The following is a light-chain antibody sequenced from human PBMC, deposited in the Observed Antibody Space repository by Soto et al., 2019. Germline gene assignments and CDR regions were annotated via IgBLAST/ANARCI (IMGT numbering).Light chain of an antibody. V-gene: IGLV2-18*02. J-gene: IGLJ1*01. CDR2: DVS. CDR1: SSDVGGSNG. CDR3: SSHTSSSTYV. Sequence: QSVLTQPPSVSGSPGQSVAISCTGTSSDVGGSNGVSWYQQPPGTAPKLIIYDVSNRPSGVPDRFSGSKSGNTASLIISGLQAEDEGDYYCSSHTSSSTYVFGTGTKVTVL.